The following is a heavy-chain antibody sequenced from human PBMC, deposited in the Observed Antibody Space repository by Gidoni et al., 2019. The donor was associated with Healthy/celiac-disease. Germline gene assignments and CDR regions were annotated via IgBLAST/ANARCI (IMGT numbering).Heavy chain of an antibody. V-gene: IGHV1-69*01. CDR2: VIPVFGKA. J-gene: IGHJ4*02. CDR3: ARGVDTYGSGGFSFFY. D-gene: IGHD2-15*01. Sequence: QVQLVQSGAEVKKPGSSVKVSCKASGGPFSSYAISWVRQAPGQGLEWMGGVIPVFGKADYAQKFQGRVTITADESTRTAYMEVKSLRSDDTAVYYCARGVDTYGSGGFSFFYWGQGTLVTVSS. CDR1: GGPFSSYA.